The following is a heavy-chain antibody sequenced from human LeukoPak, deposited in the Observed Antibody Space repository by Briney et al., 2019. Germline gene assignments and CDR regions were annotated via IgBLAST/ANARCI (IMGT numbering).Heavy chain of an antibody. D-gene: IGHD3-22*01. Sequence: TSETLSLTCTVSGGSISSRYWSWIRQSAGKGLECIGRIHSSGNTNYFSSLKSRVTMSVDTSKNQFSLKLTSVTAADTAVYYCASKRSGYYSGFFDYWGQGTLVTVSS. CDR1: GGSISSRY. J-gene: IGHJ4*02. CDR3: ASKRSGYYSGFFDY. V-gene: IGHV4-4*07. CDR2: IHSSGNT.